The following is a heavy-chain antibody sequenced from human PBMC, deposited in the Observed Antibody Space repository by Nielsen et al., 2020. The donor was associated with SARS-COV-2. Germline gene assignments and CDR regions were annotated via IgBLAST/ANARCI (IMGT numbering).Heavy chain of an antibody. Sequence: SETLSLTCSVSGGPMHNYYWSWIRQPPGKGLEWIGYIYYSGSTNYSPSLKSRVTMSVDTSKNQFSLKLSSVTAADTAVYYCAREGFDWHYDYWGQGALVTVSS. CDR2: IYYSGST. D-gene: IGHD3-9*01. CDR3: AREGFDWHYDY. V-gene: IGHV4-59*01. J-gene: IGHJ4*02. CDR1: GGPMHNYY.